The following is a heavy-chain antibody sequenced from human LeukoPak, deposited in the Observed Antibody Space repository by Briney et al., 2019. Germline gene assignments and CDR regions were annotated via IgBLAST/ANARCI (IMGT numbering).Heavy chain of an antibody. CDR2: IYYSGST. CDR3: ARLAAAGMWYYYYGMDV. V-gene: IGHV4-59*01. Sequence: SETLSLTCTVSGGSISSYYWSWIRQPPGKGLEWIGYIYYSGSTNYNPSLKSRVTISVDTSKNQSSLKLSSVTAADTAVYYYARLAAAGMWYYYYGMDVWGQGTTVTVSS. CDR1: GGSISSYY. D-gene: IGHD6-13*01. J-gene: IGHJ6*02.